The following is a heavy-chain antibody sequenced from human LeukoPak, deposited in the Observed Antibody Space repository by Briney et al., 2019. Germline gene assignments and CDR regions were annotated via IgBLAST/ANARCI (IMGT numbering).Heavy chain of an antibody. CDR1: GDSVSSNSAA. CDR3: ARVRPSEYSSLSIHAFDI. CDR2: TYYRSKWYN. V-gene: IGHV6-1*01. D-gene: IGHD6-6*01. J-gene: IGHJ3*02. Sequence: SQTLSLTCAISGDSVSSNSAAWNWLRQSPSRGLEWLGRTYYRSKWYNDYAVSVKSRIIINPDTSKNQFSLQLNSMTPEDTAVYYCARVRPSEYSSLSIHAFDIWGQGTMVTVSS.